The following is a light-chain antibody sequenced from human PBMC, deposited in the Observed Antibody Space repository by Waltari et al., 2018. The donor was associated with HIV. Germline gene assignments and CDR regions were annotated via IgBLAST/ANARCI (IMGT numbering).Light chain of an antibody. Sequence: QSVLTQPPSASGTPGQRVTIFCSGSSSNIGSNLVNWYQQVPGTAPKLLLYANDQRPSGVPDRFSGSKSGTSASLAIGGLQSGDEADYFCAIWDDSLNGWVFGGGTKLTVL. CDR1: SSNIGSNL. J-gene: IGLJ3*02. V-gene: IGLV1-44*01. CDR2: AND. CDR3: AIWDDSLNGWV.